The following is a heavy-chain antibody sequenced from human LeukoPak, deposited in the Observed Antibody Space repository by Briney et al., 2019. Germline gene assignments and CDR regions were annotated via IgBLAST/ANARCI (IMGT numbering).Heavy chain of an antibody. Sequence: GGSLRLSCAASGFSFSYYGMHWVRQAPGKGLEWVADISYDGRNTYYVDSVKGRFTISRDNSKNTLDLQMNSLRAEDTAVYYCAKGSDTSGRLPNPLDYWGQGTLVTVSS. CDR3: AKGSDTSGRLPNPLDY. V-gene: IGHV3-30*18. CDR2: ISYDGRNT. D-gene: IGHD3-22*01. J-gene: IGHJ4*02. CDR1: GFSFSYYG.